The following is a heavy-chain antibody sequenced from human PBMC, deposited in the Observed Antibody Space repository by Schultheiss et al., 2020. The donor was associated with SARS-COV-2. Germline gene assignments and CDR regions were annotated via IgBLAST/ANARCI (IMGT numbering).Heavy chain of an antibody. V-gene: IGHV4-31*03. CDR1: GGSISSGGYY. J-gene: IGHJ5*02. CDR2: IYYSGST. Sequence: SETLSLTCTVSGGSISSGGYYWSWIRQHPGKGLEWIGYIYYSGSTYYNPSLKSRVTISVDTSKNQFSLKLSSVTAGDTAVYYCARDSWAVVPAAGVRPALSPAFDPWGQGTLVTVSS. CDR3: ARDSWAVVPAAGVRPALSPAFDP. D-gene: IGHD2-2*01.